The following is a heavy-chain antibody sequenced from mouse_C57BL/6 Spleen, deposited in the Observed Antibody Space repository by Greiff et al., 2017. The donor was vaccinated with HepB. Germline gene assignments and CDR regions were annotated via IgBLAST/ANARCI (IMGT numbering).Heavy chain of an antibody. CDR1: GFSLSTFGMG. Sequence: QVTLKVSGPGILQPSQTLSLTCSFSGFSLSTFGMGVGWIRQPSGKGLEWLAHIWWDDDKYYNPALKSRLTISKDTSKNQVFLKIANVDTADTATYYCARIDDYDYDRFYAMDYWGQGTSVTVSS. J-gene: IGHJ4*01. V-gene: IGHV8-8*01. D-gene: IGHD2-4*01. CDR3: ARIDDYDYDRFYAMDY. CDR2: IWWDDDK.